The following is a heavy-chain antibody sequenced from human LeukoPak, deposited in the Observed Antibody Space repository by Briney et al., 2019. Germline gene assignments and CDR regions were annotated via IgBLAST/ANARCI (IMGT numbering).Heavy chain of an antibody. Sequence: GGSLRLSRAASGFTFSSYAMSWVRQAPGKGLEWVSAISGSGGSTYYADSVKGRFTISRDNSKNTLYLQMNSLRAEDTAVYYCAKLGLKRLHYYYYMDVWGKGTTVTVSS. CDR3: AKLGLKRLHYYYYMDV. D-gene: IGHD3-16*01. J-gene: IGHJ6*03. V-gene: IGHV3-23*01. CDR2: ISGSGGST. CDR1: GFTFSSYA.